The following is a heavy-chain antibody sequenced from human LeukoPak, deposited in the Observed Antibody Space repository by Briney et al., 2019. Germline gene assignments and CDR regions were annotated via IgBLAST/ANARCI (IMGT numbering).Heavy chain of an antibody. CDR2: INHSGST. CDR1: GGSFSGYY. V-gene: IGHV4-34*01. J-gene: IGHJ6*02. Sequence: PSETLSLTCAVYGGSFSGYYWSWIRQPPGKGLEWIGEINHSGSTNYNPSLKSRVTISVDTSENQFSLKLSSVTAADTAVYYCAIRIAAAGPGRYYYGMDVWGQGTTVTVSS. CDR3: AIRIAAAGPGRYYYGMDV. D-gene: IGHD6-13*01.